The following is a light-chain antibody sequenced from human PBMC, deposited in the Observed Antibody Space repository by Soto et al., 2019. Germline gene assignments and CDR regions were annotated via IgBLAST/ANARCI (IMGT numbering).Light chain of an antibody. Sequence: DNQMTQSPSSLSASVGDRVTITCQASQDIDKFLNWYQQKPGKPPKLLIDDASNLATGVPSRFSGRGSGTDFTFTISSLQPEDVATYYCQQYDDLPITFGQGTRLEIK. J-gene: IGKJ5*01. CDR3: QQYDDLPIT. CDR1: QDIDKF. CDR2: DAS. V-gene: IGKV1-33*01.